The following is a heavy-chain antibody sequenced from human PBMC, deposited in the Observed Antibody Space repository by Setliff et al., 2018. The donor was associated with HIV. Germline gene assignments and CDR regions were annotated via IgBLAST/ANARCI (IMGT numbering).Heavy chain of an antibody. CDR3: AKPTSGLYPRAFDL. V-gene: IGHV3-23*01. CDR1: GFAFSTFD. CDR2: VSPSSIVT. Sequence: PGGSLRLSCAASGFAFSTFDMNWVRQTPEEGLEWVSAVSPSSIVTYYADSVKGRFTVSRDDSKNMLFLQMNSLGPEDTAIYYCAKPTSGLYPRAFDLWGQGTMVTVSS. J-gene: IGHJ3*01. D-gene: IGHD1-26*01.